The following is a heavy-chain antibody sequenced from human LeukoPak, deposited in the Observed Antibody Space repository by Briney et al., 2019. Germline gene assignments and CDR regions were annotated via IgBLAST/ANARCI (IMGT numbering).Heavy chain of an antibody. D-gene: IGHD3-9*01. J-gene: IGHJ4*02. CDR3: ARSTENVLRYFDWLSPRD. V-gene: IGHV1-18*01. CDR1: GYTFTSYG. Sequence: VASVKVSCKTSGYTFTSYGISWVRQAPGQGLEWMGWISAYNGNTNYARKLQGRVTMTTDTSTSTAYMELRSLRSDDTAVYYCARSTENVLRYFDWLSPRDWGQGTLVTVSS. CDR2: ISAYNGNT.